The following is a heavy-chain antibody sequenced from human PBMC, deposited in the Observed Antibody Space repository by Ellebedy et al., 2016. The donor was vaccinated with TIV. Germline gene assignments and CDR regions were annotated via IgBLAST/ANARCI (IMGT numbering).Heavy chain of an antibody. J-gene: IGHJ4*02. D-gene: IGHD3-3*01. CDR1: GASVNSGTYS. Sequence: SETLSLTXSVSGASVNSGTYSWNWFRQPPGKGPEWIGYMYNSGRSNYNPSLKSRVTISVDSSKDQFSLNLQSVTAVDTVPYYCAGGVLSGSGQHFDYWGQGTLVTVS. CDR2: MYNSGRS. V-gene: IGHV4-61*01. CDR3: AGGVLSGSGQHFDY.